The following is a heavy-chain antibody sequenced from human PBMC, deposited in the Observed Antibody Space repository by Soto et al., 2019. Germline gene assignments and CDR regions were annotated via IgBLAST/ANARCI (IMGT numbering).Heavy chain of an antibody. CDR3: ARGGYYDSSGSRNYHYYGMDA. CDR1: GYTFTSYG. J-gene: IGHJ6*02. CDR2: ISPYDDNT. D-gene: IGHD3-22*01. V-gene: IGHV1-18*01. Sequence: QVQLVQSGTEVKKPGASVKVSCKASGYTFTSYGISWVRQAPGQGLDWMGWISPYDDNTNYAQNLQGRVTMTTDTSTRTAYMELRSLRSDDTAVYYGARGGYYDSSGSRNYHYYGMDAWGQGTTVTVS.